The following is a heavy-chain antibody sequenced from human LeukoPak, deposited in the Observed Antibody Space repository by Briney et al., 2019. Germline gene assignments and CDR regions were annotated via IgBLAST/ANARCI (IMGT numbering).Heavy chain of an antibody. V-gene: IGHV4-34*01. CDR2: INHSGST. CDR1: GGSFSGYY. D-gene: IGHD1-7*01. CDR3: ARTTYNWNYVNFDY. Sequence: SETLSLTCAVYGGSFSGYYWSWIRQPPGKGLEWIGEINHSGSTNYNPSLKSRVTISVDTSKNQFSPKLSSVTAADTAVYYCARTTYNWNYVNFDYWGQGTLVTVSS. J-gene: IGHJ4*02.